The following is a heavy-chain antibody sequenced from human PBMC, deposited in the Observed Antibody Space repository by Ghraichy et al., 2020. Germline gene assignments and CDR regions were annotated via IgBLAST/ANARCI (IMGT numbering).Heavy chain of an antibody. CDR1: GFTFSSYA. CDR3: VKDKNTAMVTLDS. CDR2: ISSNGITT. D-gene: IGHD5-18*01. V-gene: IGHV3-64D*06. Sequence: GGSLRLSCSASGFTFSSYAMHWVRQAPGKGLQYVSIISSNGITTKYADSVKGRFTISRDNSKNTLYLQMSSLRAEDTAVYYCVKDKNTAMVTLDSWGQGTLVTVSS. J-gene: IGHJ4*02.